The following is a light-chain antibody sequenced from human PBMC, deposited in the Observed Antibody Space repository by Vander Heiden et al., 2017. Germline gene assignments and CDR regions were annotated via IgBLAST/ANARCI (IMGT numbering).Light chain of an antibody. CDR3: AAWDDSLSGWV. Sequence: QSVLTQPPSASGTPGQRVTISCSGSSSNIGSNYVYWYQQHPGTAPKLLIYSNNQRPSGVPDRFSGSKSGTSASLAISGLRSEDEADYYCAAWDDSLSGWVFGGGTKLTVL. CDR1: SSNIGSNY. V-gene: IGLV1-47*02. J-gene: IGLJ3*02. CDR2: SNN.